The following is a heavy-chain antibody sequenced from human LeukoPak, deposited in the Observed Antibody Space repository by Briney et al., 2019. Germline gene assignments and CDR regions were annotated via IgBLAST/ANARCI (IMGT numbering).Heavy chain of an antibody. CDR3: ARAIVGATSGWFDP. CDR1: GGSISSYY. Sequence: PSETLSLTCTVSGGSISSYYWSWIRQPPGKGLEWIGYIYYSGSTNYNPSLKSRVTISVDTSKNQFSLKLSSVTTADTAVYYCARAIVGATSGWFDPWGQGTLVTVSS. J-gene: IGHJ5*02. CDR2: IYYSGST. D-gene: IGHD1-26*01. V-gene: IGHV4-59*01.